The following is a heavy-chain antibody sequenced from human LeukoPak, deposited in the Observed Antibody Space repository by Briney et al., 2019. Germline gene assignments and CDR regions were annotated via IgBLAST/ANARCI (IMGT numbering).Heavy chain of an antibody. V-gene: IGHV3-33*01. Sequence: PGGSLRLSCAASGFTFSSYGMHWVRQAPGKGLEWVAVIWYDGSNKYYADSVKGRFTISRDNSKNTLYLQMNSLRAEDTAVYYCARATYYYDSSGYYAPPIFDYWGQGTLVTVSS. D-gene: IGHD3-22*01. CDR1: GFTFSSYG. CDR2: IWYDGSNK. J-gene: IGHJ4*02. CDR3: ARATYYYDSSGYYAPPIFDY.